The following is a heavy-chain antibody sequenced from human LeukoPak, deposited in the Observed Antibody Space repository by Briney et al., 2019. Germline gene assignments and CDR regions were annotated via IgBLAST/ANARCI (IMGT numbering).Heavy chain of an antibody. D-gene: IGHD3-22*01. Sequence: ASVKVSCKASGYTFTSYDINWVRQATGQGLEWMGWMNPNSGNTGYAQKFQGRVTMTRNTSISTAYMELSSLRSEDTAVYYCARQTREILVVTPADDYWGQGTLVPVSS. CDR3: ARQTREILVVTPADDY. CDR2: MNPNSGNT. V-gene: IGHV1-8*01. CDR1: GYTFTSYD. J-gene: IGHJ4*02.